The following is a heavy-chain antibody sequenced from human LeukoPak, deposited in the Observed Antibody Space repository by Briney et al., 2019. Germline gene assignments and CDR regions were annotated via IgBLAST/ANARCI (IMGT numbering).Heavy chain of an antibody. D-gene: IGHD4-17*01. CDR1: GGTFISYA. J-gene: IGHJ4*02. CDR2: IIPIFGTA. Sequence: GSSVKVSCKASGGTFISYAISWVRQAPGRGLEWMGGIIPIFGTANYAQKFQGRVTITADESTSTAYMELSSLRSEDTAVYYCAIDPITVTHVYWGQGTLVTVSS. CDR3: AIDPITVTHVY. V-gene: IGHV1-69*01.